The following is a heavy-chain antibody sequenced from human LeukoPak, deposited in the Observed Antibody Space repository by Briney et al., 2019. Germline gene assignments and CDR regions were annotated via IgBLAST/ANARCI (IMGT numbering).Heavy chain of an antibody. D-gene: IGHD5-24*01. J-gene: IGHJ4*02. Sequence: GGSLRLSCAASGFTFSQSWISWVRQTPGKGLEWVATIKDDGSEKYYAESVKGRFTISRDDAKNSLYLQMNSLRVEDTAVYYCGSLSSDGCCGLGTLVTVSS. V-gene: IGHV3-7*01. CDR2: IKDDGSEK. CDR1: GFTFSQSW. CDR3: GSLSSDGC.